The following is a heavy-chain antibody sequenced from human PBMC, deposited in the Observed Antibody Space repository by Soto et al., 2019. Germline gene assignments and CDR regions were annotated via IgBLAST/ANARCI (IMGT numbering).Heavy chain of an antibody. CDR3: ARPARQDTVAGNY. CDR2: IYYTGIT. V-gene: IGHV4-39*01. CDR1: GGSISSSSYY. D-gene: IGHD6-19*01. Sequence: SETLSLTCTVSGGSISSSSYYWGWIRQPPGKGLEWIGSIYYTGITHYNPSLKSRATISIDTSKNQFSLNLNSVTATDTAVYYCARPARQDTVAGNYWGQGTRVTVSS. J-gene: IGHJ4*02.